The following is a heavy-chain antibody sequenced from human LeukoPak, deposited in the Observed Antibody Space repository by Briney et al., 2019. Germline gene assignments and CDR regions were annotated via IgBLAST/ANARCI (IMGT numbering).Heavy chain of an antibody. V-gene: IGHV3-48*02. CDR1: GFTFSAYS. CDR2: IGKSSENI. J-gene: IGHJ4*02. D-gene: IGHD2-15*01. Sequence: GSLRLSCAASGFTFSAYSLNWVRQAPGEGLEWVSYIGKSSENIAYADSVKGRCTISRDDAKNSLYLQMNSLRDEDTAVYYCARDHRWNFDFWGQGILVTVSS. CDR3: ARDHRWNFDF.